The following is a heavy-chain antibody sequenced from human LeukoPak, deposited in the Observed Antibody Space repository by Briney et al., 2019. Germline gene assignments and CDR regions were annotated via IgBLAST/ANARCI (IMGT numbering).Heavy chain of an antibody. CDR2: IYYSEST. D-gene: IGHD1-26*01. CDR1: GDSISSYY. CDR3: ARESVSGTYYYFDY. Sequence: SETLSLTCAVSGDSISSYYWSWIRQPPGKGLEWIGYIYYSESTNYNPSLKSRVTLSVDTSKNQFSLKLSSATAADTAVYYCARESVSGTYYYFDYWGQGTLVTVSS. J-gene: IGHJ4*02. V-gene: IGHV4-59*01.